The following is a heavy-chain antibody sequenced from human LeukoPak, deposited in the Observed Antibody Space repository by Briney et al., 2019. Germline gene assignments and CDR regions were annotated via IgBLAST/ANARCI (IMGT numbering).Heavy chain of an antibody. D-gene: IGHD2-15*01. Sequence: ASVKVSCKASGYTFTGYYMHWVRQAPGQGLEWMGWINPNSGGTNYAQKFQGRVTMTRDTSISTAYMELSRLRSDDTAVYYCARHTPQRFCGGGSCYDSQPLDFWGQGTLVTVSS. CDR2: INPNSGGT. V-gene: IGHV1-2*02. J-gene: IGHJ4*02. CDR1: GYTFTGYY. CDR3: ARHTPQRFCGGGSCYDSQPLDF.